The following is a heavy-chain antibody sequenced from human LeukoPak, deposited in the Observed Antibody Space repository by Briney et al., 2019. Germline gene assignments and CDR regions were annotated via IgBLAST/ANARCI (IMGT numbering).Heavy chain of an antibody. CDR1: GFTFSSYW. CDR3: AKNSGGTCYSHLDY. D-gene: IGHD2-15*01. Sequence: GGSLRLSCEASGFTFSSYWMSWVRQAPGKGLEWVSGISGSGGSTYYEDSVKGRFTISRDNSKNTLYLQMNSLRAEDTAVYYCAKNSGGTCYSHLDYWGQGTLVTVSS. CDR2: ISGSGGST. V-gene: IGHV3-23*01. J-gene: IGHJ4*02.